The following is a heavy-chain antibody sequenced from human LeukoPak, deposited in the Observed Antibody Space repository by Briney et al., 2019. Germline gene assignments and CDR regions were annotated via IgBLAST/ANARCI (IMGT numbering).Heavy chain of an antibody. CDR3: ARETPATTGRGYFDY. Sequence: SGTLSLTCAVSGGSISTSNWWNWIRQSPGKGLEWIGEIYHSGITRYNPSLKSRVTISVGKSNNQISLKLSSVTAADTAVYYCARETPATTGRGYFDYWGQGTLVTVSS. V-gene: IGHV4-4*02. CDR2: IYHSGIT. D-gene: IGHD3-10*01. J-gene: IGHJ4*02. CDR1: GGSISTSNW.